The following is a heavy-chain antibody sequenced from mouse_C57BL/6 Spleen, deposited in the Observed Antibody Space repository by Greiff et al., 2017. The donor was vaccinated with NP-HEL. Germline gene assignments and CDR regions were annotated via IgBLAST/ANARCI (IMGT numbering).Heavy chain of an antibody. Sequence: QVQLQQSGAELVRPGASVKMSCKASGYTFTSYNMHWVKQTPRQGLEWIGAIYPGNGDTSYNQKFKGKATLTVDKSSSTAYMQLSSLTSEDSAVYFCVTVEDPHWYFDVWGTGTTVTVSS. CDR1: GYTFTSYN. V-gene: IGHV1-12*01. J-gene: IGHJ1*03. CDR3: VTVEDPHWYFDV. D-gene: IGHD1-1*01. CDR2: IYPGNGDT.